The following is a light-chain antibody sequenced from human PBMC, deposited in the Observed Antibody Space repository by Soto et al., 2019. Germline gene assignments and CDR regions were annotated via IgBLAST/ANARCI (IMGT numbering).Light chain of an antibody. V-gene: IGKV1-5*01. Sequence: DVQMTQSPSTLSASVGDRVTITCRASQSVTSWLAWYQQKPGKAPKVLIYDASSLESGVPSRFSCSGSGTEVTLTISSLHPDDFATYYCHHYNSYPGTFGQGTKVEIK. CDR1: QSVTSW. J-gene: IGKJ1*01. CDR2: DAS. CDR3: HHYNSYPGT.